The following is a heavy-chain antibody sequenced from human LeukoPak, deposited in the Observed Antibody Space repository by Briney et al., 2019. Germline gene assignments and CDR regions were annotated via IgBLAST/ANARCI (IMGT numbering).Heavy chain of an antibody. D-gene: IGHD1-14*01. Sequence: GGSLRLSCAASGFTFSSYLMHWVRQVPGKGLVWVARINPGGSSITYADSVKGRFTISRDNAKNTPHLQMDSLRAEDTGVYYCARSNQADDYWGQGTLVTVSS. CDR1: GFTFSSYL. V-gene: IGHV3-74*01. J-gene: IGHJ4*02. CDR2: INPGGSSI. CDR3: ARSNQADDY.